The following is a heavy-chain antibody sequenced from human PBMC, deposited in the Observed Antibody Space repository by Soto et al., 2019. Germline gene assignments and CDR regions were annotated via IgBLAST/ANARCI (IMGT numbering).Heavy chain of an antibody. D-gene: IGHD5-12*01. J-gene: IGHJ6*02. V-gene: IGHV1-69*01. Sequence: QVQLVQPGAEVKKPGSSVKVSCKASGGTFSSYAISWVRQAPGQGLEWMGGIIPIFGTANYAQKFQGRVTITADESTSTAYMELSSLRSEDTTVYYCARSRGYSGYEPSDYYYYGMDVWGQGTTVTVSS. CDR2: IIPIFGTA. CDR3: ARSRGYSGYEPSDYYYYGMDV. CDR1: GGTFSSYA.